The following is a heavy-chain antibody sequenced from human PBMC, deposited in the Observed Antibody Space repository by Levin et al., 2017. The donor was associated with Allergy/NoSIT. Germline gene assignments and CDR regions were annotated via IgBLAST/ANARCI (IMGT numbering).Heavy chain of an antibody. D-gene: IGHD2-21*01. J-gene: IGHJ3*02. V-gene: IGHV3-74*01. CDR3: ARSNSHAFDI. CDR1: GFTFSSYW. CDR2: ITSDGSST. Sequence: LSLTCAASGFTFSSYWMHWVRQAPGKGLVWVSRITSDGSSTSYADSVKGRFTISRDNAKNTLYLQMNSLRAEDTAVYYCARSNSHAFDIWGQGTMVTVSS.